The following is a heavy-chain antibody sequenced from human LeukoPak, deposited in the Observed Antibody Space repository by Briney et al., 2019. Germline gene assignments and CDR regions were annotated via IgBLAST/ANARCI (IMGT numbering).Heavy chain of an antibody. CDR3: AKDQGASGWGAFDY. CDR1: GFTVSTNC. D-gene: IGHD6-19*01. CDR2: ISGDGGTT. V-gene: IGHV3-43*02. J-gene: IGHJ4*02. Sequence: TGGSLRLSCAASGFTVSTNCMTWVRQAPGKGLEWVSFISGDGGTTYYPDSVKGRFTISRDNSKTSLYLQMNSLRTEDTALYYCAKDQGASGWGAFDYWGQGTLVTVSS.